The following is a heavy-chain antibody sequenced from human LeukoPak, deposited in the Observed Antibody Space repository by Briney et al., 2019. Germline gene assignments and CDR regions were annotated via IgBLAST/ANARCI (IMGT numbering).Heavy chain of an antibody. Sequence: PGGSLRLSCTASGFTFGDYAMSWFRQAPGKGLEWVSFIRSKTYGGTTENAASVKGRFIMSRDDSKGIAYLQMNSLKTEDTAVYYCTRAHSSGWYGDWFDPWGQGTLVIVSS. CDR3: TRAHSSGWYGDWFDP. V-gene: IGHV3-49*03. J-gene: IGHJ5*02. D-gene: IGHD6-19*01. CDR2: IRSKTYGGTT. CDR1: GFTFGDYA.